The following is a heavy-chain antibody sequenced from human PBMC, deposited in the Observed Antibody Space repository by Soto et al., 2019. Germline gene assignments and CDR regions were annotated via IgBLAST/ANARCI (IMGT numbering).Heavy chain of an antibody. D-gene: IGHD2-2*01. CDR3: ARASCSSTSCNNYYYYGMDV. J-gene: IGHJ6*02. CDR2: IYAGNENT. Sequence: GASVKVSCKTSGYTFTSYSMHWVRQAPGQRLEWMGWIYAGNENTKYSQKFQGRVTINRDTSANTAYMELSSLRSEDTAVYYCARASCSSTSCNNYYYYGMDVWGQGTTVTVS. V-gene: IGHV1-3*01. CDR1: GYTFTSYS.